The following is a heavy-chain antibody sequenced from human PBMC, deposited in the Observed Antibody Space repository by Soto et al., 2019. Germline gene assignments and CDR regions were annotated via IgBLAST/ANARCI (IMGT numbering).Heavy chain of an antibody. J-gene: IGHJ6*02. CDR3: AKEPVSITIFGVSGVDV. V-gene: IGHV4-30-4*01. D-gene: IGHD3-3*01. CDR2: IYYSGST. Sequence: SETLSLTCTVSGGSISSGDYYWSWIRQPPGKGLEWIGYIYYSGSTYYNPSLKSRVTISVDTSKNQFSLNLSSVTATDTAVYYCAKEPVSITIFGVSGVDVWGQATTVTVSS. CDR1: GGSISSGDYY.